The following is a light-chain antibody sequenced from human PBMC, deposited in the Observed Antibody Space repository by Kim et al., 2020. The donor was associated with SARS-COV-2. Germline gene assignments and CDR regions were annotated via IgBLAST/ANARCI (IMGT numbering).Light chain of an antibody. CDR1: QSVSSN. J-gene: IGKJ4*01. V-gene: IGKV3-15*01. CDR2: GAS. Sequence: EIVMTQSPATLYVSPGERATLSCRASQSVSSNLAWYQQKPGQAPRLLIYGASTRATGIPARFSGSGSGTEFTLTISSLQSEDFAVYYCQQYNNWPPLTFGGGTKLEIK. CDR3: QQYNNWPPLT.